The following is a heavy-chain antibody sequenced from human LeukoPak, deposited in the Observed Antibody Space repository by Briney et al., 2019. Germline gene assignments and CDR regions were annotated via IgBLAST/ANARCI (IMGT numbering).Heavy chain of an antibody. D-gene: IGHD3-3*01. Sequence: GGSLRLSCAASGFTFSSYGMHWVRQAPGKWLEWVAFIRYDGSNKYYVDSVKGRFTISRDNSKNTLYLQVNSLRAEDTAVYYCAKDPLRNYDFWSGYGYFDDWGQGTLVIVSS. CDR3: AKDPLRNYDFWSGYGYFDD. J-gene: IGHJ4*02. V-gene: IGHV3-30*02. CDR1: GFTFSSYG. CDR2: IRYDGSNK.